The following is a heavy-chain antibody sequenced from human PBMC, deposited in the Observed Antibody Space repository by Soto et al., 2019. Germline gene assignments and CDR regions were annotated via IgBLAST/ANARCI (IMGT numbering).Heavy chain of an antibody. CDR3: AKLIRYSGYDWGGG. D-gene: IGHD5-12*01. J-gene: IGHJ4*02. CDR1: GFTFSSYG. Sequence: GGSLRLSCAASGFTFSSYGMHWVRQAPGKGLEWVAVISYDGSNKYYADSVKGRFTISRDNSKNTLYLQMNSLRAEDTAVYYCAKLIRYSGYDWGGGWGQGTLVTVSS. V-gene: IGHV3-30*18. CDR2: ISYDGSNK.